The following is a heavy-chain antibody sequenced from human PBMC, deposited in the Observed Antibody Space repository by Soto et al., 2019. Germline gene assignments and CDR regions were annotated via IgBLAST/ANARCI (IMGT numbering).Heavy chain of an antibody. J-gene: IGHJ4*02. CDR2: INAGNGNT. CDR3: ARDPIIYDSSGYYYGDYYFDY. D-gene: IGHD3-22*01. Sequence: ASGKVSCKASGYTFTNYGMHWVRQAPGQRLEWMGWINAGNGNTKYSQKFQGRVTITGDTSASTAYMELSSLRSEDTAVYYCARDPIIYDSSGYYYGDYYFDYWGQGTLVTVSS. V-gene: IGHV1-3*01. CDR1: GYTFTNYG.